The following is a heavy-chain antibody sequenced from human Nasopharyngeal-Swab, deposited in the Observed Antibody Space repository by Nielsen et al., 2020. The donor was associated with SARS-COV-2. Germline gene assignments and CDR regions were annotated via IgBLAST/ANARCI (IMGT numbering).Heavy chain of an antibody. Sequence: WIRQPPGKGLEYVSAIRSNGGSRYYANAVKVRFTITRDNSKNTLYLQMGSLRAEDMAVYYCARTPLGYYYYYMDVWGKGTTVTVSS. V-gene: IGHV3-64*01. J-gene: IGHJ6*03. CDR3: ARTPLGYYYYYMDV. CDR2: IRSNGGSR.